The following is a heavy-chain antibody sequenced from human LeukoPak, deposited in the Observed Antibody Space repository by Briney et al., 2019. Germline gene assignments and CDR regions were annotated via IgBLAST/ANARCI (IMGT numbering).Heavy chain of an antibody. V-gene: IGHV4-34*01. CDR1: GGSISSYY. CDR3: AREVGGVYGPGMDV. CDR2: INHSGST. Sequence: SETLSLTCTVSGGSISSYYWSWIRQPPGKGLEWIGEINHSGSTNYNPSLKSRVTISVDTSKNQFSLKLSSVTAADTAVYYCAREVGGVYGPGMDVWGKGTTVTVSS. J-gene: IGHJ6*03. D-gene: IGHD3-10*01.